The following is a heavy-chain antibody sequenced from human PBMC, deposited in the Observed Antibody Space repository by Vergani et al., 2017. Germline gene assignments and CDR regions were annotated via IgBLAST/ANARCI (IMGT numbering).Heavy chain of an antibody. J-gene: IGHJ4*02. Sequence: QVQLQQWGAGLLTPSETLSLTCAVYGGSFSGYYWSWIRQPPGKGLEWIGEINHSGSTNYNPSLKSRVTISVDTSKNQFSLKLSSVTAADTAVYYCARIGRRGTARRPNFDYWGQGTLVTGSS. CDR2: INHSGST. D-gene: IGHD3-10*01. V-gene: IGHV4-34*01. CDR1: GGSFSGYY. CDR3: ARIGRRGTARRPNFDY.